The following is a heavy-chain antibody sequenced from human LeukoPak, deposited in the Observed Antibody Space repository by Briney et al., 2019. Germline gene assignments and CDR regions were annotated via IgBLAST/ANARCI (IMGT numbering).Heavy chain of an antibody. J-gene: IGHJ4*02. V-gene: IGHV3-23*01. CDR3: LTVAADFKY. CDR2: ISDSGGIK. CDR1: GIVFSNYA. D-gene: IGHD6-19*01. Sequence: GGSLRLSCAASGIVFSNYAMTWVRQAPGKGLEWVSTISDSGGIKYDADSVKGRFTITRDNSKNTLYLQMNSLRAEDTAVYYCLTVAADFKYWGQGTLVTVSS.